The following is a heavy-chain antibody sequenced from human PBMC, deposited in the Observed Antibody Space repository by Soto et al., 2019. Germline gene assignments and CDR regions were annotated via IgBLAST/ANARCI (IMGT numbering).Heavy chain of an antibody. J-gene: IGHJ6*03. D-gene: IGHD4-4*01. CDR3: AEEAQFTERYYYYYYYMDV. V-gene: IGHV3-23*01. CDR1: GFTFSSYA. Sequence: EVQLLESGGGLVQPGGSLRLSCAASGFTFSSYAMSWVRQAPGKGLEWVSAISGSGGSTYYADSVKGRFTIPRDNSKNTLYLQRNSLRAEDTAVYYCAEEAQFTERYYYYYYYMDVWGKGTTVTVSS. CDR2: ISGSGGST.